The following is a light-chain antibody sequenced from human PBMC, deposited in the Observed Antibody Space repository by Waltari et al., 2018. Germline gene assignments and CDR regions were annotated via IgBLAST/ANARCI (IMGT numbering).Light chain of an antibody. J-gene: IGKJ2*01. V-gene: IGKV5-2*01. CDR1: QDIDDE. Sequence: ETTLTQSPAFMSATPRDKVNIYCRASQDIDDEMNWYQQKPGEGAIFIIQEATTLVPGIPPRFSGSGYGTDFTLTINNIQSEDVASYFCLEHDNFPTHTFGQGTKLEIK. CDR3: LEHDNFPTHT. CDR2: EAT.